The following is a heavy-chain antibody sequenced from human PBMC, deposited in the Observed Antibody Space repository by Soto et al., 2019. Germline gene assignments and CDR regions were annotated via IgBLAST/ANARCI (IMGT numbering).Heavy chain of an antibody. V-gene: IGHV1-3*01. D-gene: IGHD2-15*01. CDR3: AKEIRPSGDSCWDH. J-gene: IGHJ4*02. CDR1: GYTFTSYA. Sequence: QVQLVQSGAEVKKPGASVQVSCKTSGYTFTSYAIHWVRQAPGQRLEWMGWINAGNGNTKYSQKLQGRVTITRDTSASTVYLYLSSLRSEDTAVYYCAKEIRPSGDSCWDHWGQGTLITVSS. CDR2: INAGNGNT.